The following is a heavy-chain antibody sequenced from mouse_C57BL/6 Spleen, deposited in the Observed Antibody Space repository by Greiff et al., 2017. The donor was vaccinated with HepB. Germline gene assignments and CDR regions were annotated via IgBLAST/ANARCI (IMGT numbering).Heavy chain of an antibody. CDR1: GYTFTDYY. V-gene: IGHV1-76*01. D-gene: IGHD1-1*01. Sequence: VMLVESGAELVRPGASVKLSCKASGYTFTDYYINWVKQRPGQGLEWIARIYPGSGNTYYNEKFKGKATLTAEKSSSTAYMQLSSLTSEDSAVYFCARKAYGSSYDYYAMDYWGQGTSVTVSS. J-gene: IGHJ4*01. CDR3: ARKAYGSSYDYYAMDY. CDR2: IYPGSGNT.